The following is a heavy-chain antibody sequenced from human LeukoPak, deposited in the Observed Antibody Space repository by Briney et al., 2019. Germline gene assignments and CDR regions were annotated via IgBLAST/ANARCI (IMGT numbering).Heavy chain of an antibody. V-gene: IGHV3-23*01. CDR1: GFTFSSYA. CDR2: ISGSGGST. J-gene: IGHJ4*02. D-gene: IGHD3-10*01. Sequence: GGSLRLSCAASGFTFSSYAMSWVRQAPGKGLEWVSAISGSGGSTYYADSVKGRFTISRDNSKNTLYLQMNSLRAEDTAVYYCAKVGNYYGSGSQRSGSCYFDYWGQGTLVTVSS. CDR3: AKVGNYYGSGSQRSGSCYFDY.